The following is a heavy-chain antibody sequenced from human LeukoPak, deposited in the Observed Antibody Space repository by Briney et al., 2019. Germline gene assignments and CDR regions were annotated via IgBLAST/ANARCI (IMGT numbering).Heavy chain of an antibody. CDR2: ISWNSGSI. Sequence: PGGSLRLSCAASGFTFDDYAMHWVRHAAGKGLEWVSGISWNSGSIGYADSVKGRFTISRDNAKNSLYLQMNSLRAEDTALYYCARDLMGWDLHYFDYWGQGTLVTVSS. D-gene: IGHD1-26*01. J-gene: IGHJ4*02. CDR3: ARDLMGWDLHYFDY. V-gene: IGHV3-9*01. CDR1: GFTFDDYA.